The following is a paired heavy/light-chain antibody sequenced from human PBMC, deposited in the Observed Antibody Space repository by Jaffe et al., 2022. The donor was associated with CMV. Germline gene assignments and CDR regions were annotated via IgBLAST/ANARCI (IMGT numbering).Light chain of an antibody. CDR2: ENN. Sequence: QSVLTQPPSVSAAPGQKVTISCSGSSSNIGDNYVSWYQHLPGTAPKLLIYENNERPSGIPDRFSGSKSGTSAALVIAGLQTGDEADYYCGTWDTGLSAGVLGGGTKVTVL. J-gene: IGLJ1*01. V-gene: IGLV1-51*02. CDR1: SSNIGDNY. CDR3: GTWDTGLSAGV.
Heavy chain of an antibody. D-gene: IGHD3-10*01. CDR1: GYRFTTYG. Sequence: QAQLLQSGSEVKKPGASVKVSCKASGYRFTTYGISWMRQAPGQGLEWMGWISVYNDGTNYAQKFKDRVTVTTDTSTNTAYMELRNLRSADTAVYFCAKTHGFYRTMDVWGNGTTVTVSS. J-gene: IGHJ6*03. CDR3: AKTHGFYRTMDV. V-gene: IGHV1-18*01. CDR2: ISVYNDGT.